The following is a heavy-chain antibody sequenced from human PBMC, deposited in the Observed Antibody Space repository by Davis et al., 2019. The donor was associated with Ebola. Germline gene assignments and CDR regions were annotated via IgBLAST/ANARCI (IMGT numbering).Heavy chain of an antibody. Sequence: GESPKISCAASGFTFSSYAMSWVRQAPGKGLEWVSAISGSGGSTYYADSVKGRFTISRDNSKNTLYLQMNSLRAEDTAVYYCAKVIGNYYYYGMDVWGQGTTVTVSS. J-gene: IGHJ6*02. CDR2: ISGSGGST. V-gene: IGHV3-23*01. CDR1: GFTFSSYA. D-gene: IGHD3-10*01. CDR3: AKVIGNYYYYGMDV.